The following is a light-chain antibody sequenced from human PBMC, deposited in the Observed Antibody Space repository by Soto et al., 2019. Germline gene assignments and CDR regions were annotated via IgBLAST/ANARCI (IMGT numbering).Light chain of an antibody. V-gene: IGKV3-15*01. J-gene: IGKJ5*01. CDR1: QTVSNN. Sequence: EIVMTQSPVTLSVSPGERATLSCRASQTVSNNLAWYQRKPGQAPRLLIYGASTRATGVPARFSGSGSGTEFTLTISSLQSEDSAVYYCQQYTNWPLTLGQGTRLDSK. CDR3: QQYTNWPLT. CDR2: GAS.